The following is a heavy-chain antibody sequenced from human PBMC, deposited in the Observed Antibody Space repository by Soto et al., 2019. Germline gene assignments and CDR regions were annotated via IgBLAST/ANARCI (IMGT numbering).Heavy chain of an antibody. CDR1: GYTFTSYA. CDR2: IKAGNGNT. D-gene: IGHD3-3*01. J-gene: IGHJ4*02. CDR3: ATGGVYYDFWSGYLAFDY. Sequence: ASVKVSCKASGYTFTSYAMHWVRQAPGQRLEWMGWIKAGNGNTKYAQKFQGRVTMTEDTSTDTAYMELSSLRSEDTAVYYCATGGVYYDFWSGYLAFDYWGQGTLVTVSS. V-gene: IGHV1-3*01.